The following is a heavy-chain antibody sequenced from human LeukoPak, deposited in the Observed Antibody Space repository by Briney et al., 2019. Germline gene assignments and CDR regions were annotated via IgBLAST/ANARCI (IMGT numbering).Heavy chain of an antibody. CDR1: GGSFSGYY. CDR3: ARGRSVLRYFDWLFQT. Sequence: SETLSLTCAVYGGSFSGYYWSWIRQPPGKGLEWIGEINRSGSTNYNPSLKSRVTISVDTSKNQFSLKLSSVTAADTAVYYCARGRSVLRYFDWLFQTWGQGTLVTVSS. V-gene: IGHV4-34*01. CDR2: INRSGST. D-gene: IGHD3-9*01. J-gene: IGHJ5*02.